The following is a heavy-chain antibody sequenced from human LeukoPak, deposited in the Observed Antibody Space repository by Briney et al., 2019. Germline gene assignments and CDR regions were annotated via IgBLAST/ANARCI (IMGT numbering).Heavy chain of an antibody. CDR3: AKEHYGSGSYYPNYFDY. CDR2: INWNGGST. CDR1: GFTFDDYG. D-gene: IGHD3-10*01. Sequence: PGGSLRLSCAASGFTFDDYGMSWVRQAPGKGLEWVSGINWNGGSTGYADSVKGRFTISRDNAKNSLYLQMNSLRAEDTAVYYCAKEHYGSGSYYPNYFDYWGQGTLVTVSS. V-gene: IGHV3-20*04. J-gene: IGHJ4*02.